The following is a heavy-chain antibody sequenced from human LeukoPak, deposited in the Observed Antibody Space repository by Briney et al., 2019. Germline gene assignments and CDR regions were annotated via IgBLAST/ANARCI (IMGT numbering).Heavy chain of an antibody. CDR1: RFTFSVYW. Sequence: PGGSLRLSCTASRFTFSVYWMHWVRQAPGKGLVWVSGINRDGSGTSYADSVKGRFTIARDNAKNTLDLQMNSLRGEDMAVYYCARGNRGGLDYWGQGTLVTVSS. CDR2: INRDGSGT. CDR3: ARGNRGGLDY. J-gene: IGHJ4*02. D-gene: IGHD2/OR15-2a*01. V-gene: IGHV3-74*01.